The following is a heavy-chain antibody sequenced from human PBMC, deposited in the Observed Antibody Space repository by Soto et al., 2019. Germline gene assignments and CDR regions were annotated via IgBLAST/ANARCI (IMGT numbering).Heavy chain of an antibody. J-gene: IGHJ6*02. D-gene: IGHD1-26*01. CDR3: ARGGSYYGGYYYYGMDV. Sequence: QVQLVQSGAEVKKPGSSVKVSCKASGGTFSSYAISWVRQAPGQGLEWMGGIIPSFGTANYAQKFQGRVTITADESTSTAYMELSSLRSEDTAVYYCARGGSYYGGYYYYGMDVWGQGTTVTVSS. CDR2: IIPSFGTA. V-gene: IGHV1-69*01. CDR1: GGTFSSYA.